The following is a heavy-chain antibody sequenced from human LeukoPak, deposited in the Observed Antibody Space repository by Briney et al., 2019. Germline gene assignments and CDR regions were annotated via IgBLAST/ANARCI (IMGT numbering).Heavy chain of an antibody. CDR1: GFSFDDYP. V-gene: IGHV3-43*02. CDR2: INEDGGKT. J-gene: IGHJ3*02. CDR3: AKEIDTLGTNAFDI. D-gene: IGHD2-15*01. Sequence: GVSLRLSCAASGFSFDDYPMHWVRQAPRKGLEWVSLINEDGGKTFYADSVRGRFTISRDNSKNSLYLQMNSLRTEDSALYYCAKEIDTLGTNAFDIWGEGTIVTVSS.